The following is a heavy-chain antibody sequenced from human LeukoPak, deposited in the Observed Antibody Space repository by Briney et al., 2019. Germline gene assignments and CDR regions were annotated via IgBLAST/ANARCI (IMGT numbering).Heavy chain of an antibody. Sequence: SETLSLTCTVSGASISTYYWSWIRQPPGRGLEWIGYIFYSGSANYNPSLKSRVNISVDTSKNQFSLKLRSVTAADTAVYYCARDYYDSSGYPLRGYYFDYWGQGTLVTVSS. J-gene: IGHJ4*02. CDR1: GASISTYY. CDR2: IFYSGSA. D-gene: IGHD3-22*01. V-gene: IGHV4-59*01. CDR3: ARDYYDSSGYPLRGYYFDY.